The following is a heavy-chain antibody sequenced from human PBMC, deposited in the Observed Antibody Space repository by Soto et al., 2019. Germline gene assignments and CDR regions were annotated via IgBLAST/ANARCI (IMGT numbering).Heavy chain of an antibody. CDR3: AKVQGLIAARPLDY. D-gene: IGHD6-6*01. J-gene: IGHJ4*02. CDR1: GFTFSSHA. CDR2: ISNDGSNK. Sequence: QVQLVESGGGVVQPGRSLRLSCAASGFTFSSHAMRWVRQAPGKGLEWVAFISNDGSNKYYADSVKGRFTISRDNSKNTLSLQMTSLRAEDTAIYYCAKVQGLIAARPLDYWGQGTLVTVSS. V-gene: IGHV3-30*18.